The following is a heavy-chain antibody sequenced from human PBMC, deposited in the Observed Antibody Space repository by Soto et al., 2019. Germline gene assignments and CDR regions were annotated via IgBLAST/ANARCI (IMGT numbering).Heavy chain of an antibody. CDR2: IFYSGRSGST. CDR3: ARTALGWIDP. CDR1: GGSISSYY. D-gene: IGHD2-21*02. V-gene: IGHV4-59*01. Sequence: PSETLSLTCSVSGGSISSYYWSWIRQPPGKGLEWIGYIFYSGRSGSTNYNPSLKSRVTISVDTSKNQFSLKLSSVTTADTAVYYCARTALGWIDPWGQGTLVTVSS. J-gene: IGHJ5*02.